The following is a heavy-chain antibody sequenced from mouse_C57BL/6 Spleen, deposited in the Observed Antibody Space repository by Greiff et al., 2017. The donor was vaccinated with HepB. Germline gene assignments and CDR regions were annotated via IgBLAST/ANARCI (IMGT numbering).Heavy chain of an antibody. D-gene: IGHD1-1*01. V-gene: IGHV1-15*01. Sequence: LQESGAELVRPGASVTLSCKASGYTFTDYEMHWVKQTPVHGLEWIGAIDPETGGTAYNQKFKGKAILTADKSSSTAYMELRSLTSEDSAVYYCTSFTTVVATPGYFDYWGQGTTLTVSS. J-gene: IGHJ2*01. CDR2: IDPETGGT. CDR3: TSFTTVVATPGYFDY. CDR1: GYTFTDYE.